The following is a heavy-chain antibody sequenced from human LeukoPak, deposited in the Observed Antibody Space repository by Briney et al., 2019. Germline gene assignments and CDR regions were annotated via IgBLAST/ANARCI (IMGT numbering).Heavy chain of an antibody. CDR3: AGTAQMATIDGLDY. CDR2: IIPIFGTA. Sequence: ASVKVSCKASGYTFTSYTISWVRQAPGQGPEWMGGIIPIFGTANYAQKFQGRVTITTDESTSTAYMELSSLRSEDTAVYYCAGTAQMATIDGLDYWGQGTLVTVSS. V-gene: IGHV1-69*05. J-gene: IGHJ4*02. D-gene: IGHD5-24*01. CDR1: GYTFTSYT.